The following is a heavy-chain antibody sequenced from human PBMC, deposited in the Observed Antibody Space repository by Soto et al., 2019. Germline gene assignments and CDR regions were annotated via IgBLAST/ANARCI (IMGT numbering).Heavy chain of an antibody. V-gene: IGHV3-23*01. D-gene: IGHD5-12*01. J-gene: IGHJ4*02. CDR2: ISGSGGST. Sequence: EVQLLDSGGGLVQPGGSLRLSCAASGFTFSIYVMNWVRQAPGKGLEWVSGISGSGGSTFYADSVKGRFTISRDNSKNTLYLQMSSLRAEDTAVYYCAKDAYSGYDPATFEYWGQGTLVTVSS. CDR1: GFTFSIYV. CDR3: AKDAYSGYDPATFEY.